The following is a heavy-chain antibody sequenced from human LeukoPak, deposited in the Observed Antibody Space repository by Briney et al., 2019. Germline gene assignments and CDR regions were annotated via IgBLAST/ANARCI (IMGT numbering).Heavy chain of an antibody. Sequence: ALGKLSCKPSAASFSSYAISWVRQSPGKGLEWMGGIIPIFGTANYAQKFQGRVTITTDESKSTAYMELSSLRSEDTAVYYCASRLYDYSNYDYFDYWGQGTLVTVSS. CDR3: ASRLYDYSNYDYFDY. D-gene: IGHD4-11*01. V-gene: IGHV1-69*05. J-gene: IGHJ4*02. CDR1: AASFSSYA. CDR2: IIPIFGTA.